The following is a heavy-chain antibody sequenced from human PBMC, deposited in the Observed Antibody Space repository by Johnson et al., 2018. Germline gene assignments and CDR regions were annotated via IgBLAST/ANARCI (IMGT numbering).Heavy chain of an antibody. CDR1: GFTVSSNY. J-gene: IGHJ3*02. CDR3: AREGRGSGYYIDAFDI. D-gene: IGHD3-22*01. Sequence: EVQLVESGGALVQPGGSLRLSCATSGFTVSSNYMSWVRQAPGTGLEWVSIIYSDGRTYDADSVKGRFTISRDNSKTTLYVQMNRLRTEDTAVYYCAREGRGSGYYIDAFDIWGQGTMVTVSS. CDR2: IYSDGRT. V-gene: IGHV3-66*01.